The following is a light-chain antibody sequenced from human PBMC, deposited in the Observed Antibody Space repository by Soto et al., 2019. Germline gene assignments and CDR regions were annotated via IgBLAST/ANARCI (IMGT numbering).Light chain of an antibody. CDR2: GAS. V-gene: IGKV3-15*01. Sequence: EIVMTQSPATLSVSPGERATLSCRASQSVSSNLAWYQHKPGQAPRLLIYGASTRATGIPARFSGSGSGTEFTLTISSLQSEDCAVYYCQQYNNWPPLTFGGGTTVEIK. J-gene: IGKJ4*01. CDR1: QSVSSN. CDR3: QQYNNWPPLT.